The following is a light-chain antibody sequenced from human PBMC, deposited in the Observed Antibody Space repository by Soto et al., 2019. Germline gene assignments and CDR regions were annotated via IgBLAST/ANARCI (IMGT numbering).Light chain of an antibody. CDR1: QSVSGW. J-gene: IGKJ1*01. CDR3: QQYETFSGT. V-gene: IGKV1-5*01. CDR2: DAS. Sequence: DIPMTQSPASLSASVGDRVTITCRASQSVSGWLAWYHQKPGEAPKLLIYDASALPRGVPSRFRGSGSGTKFTLTIASLKPDDGATDYCQQYETFSGTFGPGTKVDIK.